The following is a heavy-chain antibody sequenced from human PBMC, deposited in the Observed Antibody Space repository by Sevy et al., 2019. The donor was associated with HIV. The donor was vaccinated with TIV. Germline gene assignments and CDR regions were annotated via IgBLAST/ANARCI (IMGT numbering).Heavy chain of an antibody. CDR1: GFSFSQYS. J-gene: IGHJ5*02. Sequence: GGSLRLSCAASGFSFSQYSMNWVRQAPGKGLEWLSYISGTSGTIYYADSVKGRFTISRDNSKNTLYLQVKSLRTEDTAVYYCARDQHDYAGNLRTGWFDPWGQGTLVTVSS. CDR2: ISGTSGTI. D-gene: IGHD4-17*01. CDR3: ARDQHDYAGNLRTGWFDP. V-gene: IGHV3-48*01.